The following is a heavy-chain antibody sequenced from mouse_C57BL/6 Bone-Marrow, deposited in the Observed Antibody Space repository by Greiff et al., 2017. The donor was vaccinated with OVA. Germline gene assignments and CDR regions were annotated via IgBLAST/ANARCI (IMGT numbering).Heavy chain of an antibody. D-gene: IGHD4-1*01. Sequence: SGPVLVKPGASVKMSCKASGYTFTDYYMNWVKQSHGKSLEWIGVINPYNGGPSYNPKFKGKATLTVDKAPSTAYRELNSLTSEDSAVYYCARKGLWDDYWGQGTTLTVSS. V-gene: IGHV1-19*01. CDR2: INPYNGGP. CDR1: GYTFTDYY. CDR3: ARKGLWDDY. J-gene: IGHJ2*01.